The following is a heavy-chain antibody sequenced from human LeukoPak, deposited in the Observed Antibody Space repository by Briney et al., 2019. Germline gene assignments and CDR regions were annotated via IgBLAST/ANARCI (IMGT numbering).Heavy chain of an antibody. J-gene: IGHJ6*02. V-gene: IGHV4-34*01. CDR2: INHSGST. CDR3: ARLGYCSGGSCYANYYYYYGMDV. CDR1: GGSFSGYY. Sequence: SETLSLTCAVYGGSFSGYYWSWIRQPPGKGLEWIGEINHSGSTNYNPSLKSRVTISVDTSKNQFSLKLSSVTAADTAVYYCARLGYCSGGSCYANYYYYYGMDVWGQGTTVTVYS. D-gene: IGHD2-15*01.